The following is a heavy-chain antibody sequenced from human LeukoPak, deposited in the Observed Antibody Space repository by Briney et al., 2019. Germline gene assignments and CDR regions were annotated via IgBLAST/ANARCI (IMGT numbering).Heavy chain of an antibody. CDR2: IIPIFGTA. D-gene: IGHD3-3*01. CDR1: GGTFSSYA. Sequence: GASVKVSCKASGGTFSSYAISWVRQAPGQGLEWMGGIIPIFGTANYAQKFQGRVTITADESTSTAYMELSSLRSEDTAVYYCARADSDYDFWSGYYYYYYYMDVWGKGTTVTVSS. CDR3: ARADSDYDFWSGYYYYYYYMDV. V-gene: IGHV1-69*13. J-gene: IGHJ6*03.